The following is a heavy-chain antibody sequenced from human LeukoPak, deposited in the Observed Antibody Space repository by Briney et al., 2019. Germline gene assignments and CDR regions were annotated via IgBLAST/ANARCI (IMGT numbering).Heavy chain of an antibody. Sequence: GGSLRLSCTVSGFTFRNYWMAWVRQAPGKGLEWVSNIRGDEGDKNSVDSVKGRFTTSRDNAKKSLYLQMNSLRVEDTAVYYGARNVGGALDYWGQGSLVTVSS. J-gene: IGHJ4*02. CDR1: GFTFRNYW. CDR3: ARNVGGALDY. V-gene: IGHV3-7*03. D-gene: IGHD3-10*02. CDR2: IRGDEGDK.